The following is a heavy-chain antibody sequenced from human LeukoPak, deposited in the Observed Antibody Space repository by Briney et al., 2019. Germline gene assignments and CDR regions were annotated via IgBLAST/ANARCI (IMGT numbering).Heavy chain of an antibody. CDR2: VTSDSGSI. V-gene: IGHV3-48*01. Sequence: GGSLRLSCAASGFIFSTYSMIWVRQAPGKGLEWVSYVTSDSGSINYADSVKGRFTISRDNAENSLYLQMNSLRAVDTAVYYCARVASHYYYYMDVWGKGTTVTVSS. CDR3: ARVASHYYYYMDV. J-gene: IGHJ6*03. D-gene: IGHD3-9*01. CDR1: GFIFSTYS.